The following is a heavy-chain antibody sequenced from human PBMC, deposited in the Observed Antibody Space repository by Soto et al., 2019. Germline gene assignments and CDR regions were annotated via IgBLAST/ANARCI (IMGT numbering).Heavy chain of an antibody. D-gene: IGHD3-10*01. CDR2: IKSKSKGETT. CDR1: GFAFSGDY. J-gene: IGHJ4*02. CDR3: STEKSYYDSGTYLIYYGY. Sequence: EVQLVESGGDLVKPGGSLRLSCKTSGFAFSGDYMSWVRQAPGKGLEWVGRIKSKSKGETTDYAAPVKGRFIISRDDSKNTLYLQMHSVRTEYTAVYYCSTEKSYYDSGTYLIYYGYCGQGTLVTVCS. V-gene: IGHV3-15*01.